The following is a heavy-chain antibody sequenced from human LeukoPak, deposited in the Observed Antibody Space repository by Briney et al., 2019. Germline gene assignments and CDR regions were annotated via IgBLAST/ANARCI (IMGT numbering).Heavy chain of an antibody. J-gene: IGHJ4*02. CDR1: GGSFSGYY. Sequence: SETLSLTCAVYGGSFSGYYWSWIRQPPGKGLEWIGEINHSGSTNYNPSLKSRVTISVDTSKNQFSLKLSSVTAADTAVYYCARGPYSSGWYDFDYWGQGTLVTVSS. CDR3: ARGPYSSGWYDFDY. V-gene: IGHV4-34*01. CDR2: INHSGST. D-gene: IGHD6-19*01.